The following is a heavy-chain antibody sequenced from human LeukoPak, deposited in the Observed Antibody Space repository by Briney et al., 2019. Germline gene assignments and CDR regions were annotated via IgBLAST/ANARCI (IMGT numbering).Heavy chain of an antibody. CDR3: ARDQRGYGDSSGASKWIDP. D-gene: IGHD4-17*01. CDR1: GCTFTSYG. V-gene: IGHV1-18*01. Sequence: ASVKVSCKASGCTFTSYGINWVRQAPGQGLEWMGWISPYNGNTKYAEKIQRRVTITTDTSTSTAYMELRSLSSDDTAAYYCARDQRGYGDSSGASKWIDPWGQGTLVTVSS. J-gene: IGHJ5*02. CDR2: ISPYNGNT.